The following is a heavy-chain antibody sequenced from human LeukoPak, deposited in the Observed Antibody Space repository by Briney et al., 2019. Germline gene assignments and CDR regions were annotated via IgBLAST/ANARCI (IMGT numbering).Heavy chain of an antibody. D-gene: IGHD3-10*01. Sequence: PSETLSLTCTVSGYSISSGYYWGWIRQPPGKGLEWIGNIYHSGSTYYNPSLKSRVTISVDTSKNQFSLKLSSVTAADTAVYYCARDNSGEKGAFDIWGQGTMVTVST. CDR2: IYHSGST. V-gene: IGHV4-38-2*02. CDR1: GYSISSGYY. J-gene: IGHJ3*02. CDR3: ARDNSGEKGAFDI.